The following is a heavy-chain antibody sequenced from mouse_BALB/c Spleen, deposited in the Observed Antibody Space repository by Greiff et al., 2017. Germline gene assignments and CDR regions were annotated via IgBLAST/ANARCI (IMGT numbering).Heavy chain of an antibody. Sequence: QVQLQQPGAELVMPGASVKMSCKASGYTFTDYWMHWVKQRPGQGLEWIGAIDTSDSYTSYNQKFKGKATLTVDESSSTAYMQLSSLTSEDSAVYYCARQNYYGSSYFDYWGQGTTLTVSS. D-gene: IGHD1-1*01. V-gene: IGHV1-69*01. CDR2: IDTSDSYT. CDR3: ARQNYYGSSYFDY. J-gene: IGHJ2*01. CDR1: GYTFTDYW.